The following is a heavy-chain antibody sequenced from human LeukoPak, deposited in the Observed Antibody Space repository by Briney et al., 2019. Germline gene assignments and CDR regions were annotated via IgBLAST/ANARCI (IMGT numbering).Heavy chain of an antibody. CDR1: GFTFSSYA. V-gene: IGHV3-23*01. CDR2: ISGSGGST. CDR3: AKDLSPFNYYDFWSGYAHSYYYYYMDV. J-gene: IGHJ6*03. D-gene: IGHD3-3*01. Sequence: GGSLRLSCAASGFTFSSYAMSWVRQAPGKGLEWVSAISGSGGSTYYADSVKGRFTISRDNSKNTLYLQMNSLRAEDTAVYYCAKDLSPFNYYDFWSGYAHSYYYYYMDVWGKGTTVTVSS.